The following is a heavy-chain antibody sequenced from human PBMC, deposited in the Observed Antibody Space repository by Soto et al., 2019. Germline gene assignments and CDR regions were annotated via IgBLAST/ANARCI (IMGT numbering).Heavy chain of an antibody. V-gene: IGHV3-33*01. Sequence: QEQLVESGGGVVQPGGSLRLSCAASGFTFSNYGMFWARQAPGKGLQWVTFIWNDGHDSYYEESVRGRFTNSRDNLKNTLYLHMDSLRGEDTGVYYCVRGYGGSFPYWYFDLWGRGTPVAVSP. D-gene: IGHD2-15*01. J-gene: IGHJ2*01. CDR2: IWNDGHDS. CDR1: GFTFSNYG. CDR3: VRGYGGSFPYWYFDL.